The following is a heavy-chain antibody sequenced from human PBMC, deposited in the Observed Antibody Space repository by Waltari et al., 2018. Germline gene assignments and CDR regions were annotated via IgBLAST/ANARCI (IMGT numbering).Heavy chain of an antibody. Sequence: QAQLVESGGGVVQPGRSLRLSCAASGFTFSSYVMQWVRQAPGKGLEWVAVITYDGRNQFYADFVKGRFTISRDNSKNTLSLQINSLRAEDAAVYYCAGSHSREYYYMDVWGKGTTVTVSS. CDR3: AGSHSREYYYMDV. CDR1: GFTFSSYV. CDR2: ITYDGRNQ. J-gene: IGHJ6*03. D-gene: IGHD6-13*01. V-gene: IGHV3-30*04.